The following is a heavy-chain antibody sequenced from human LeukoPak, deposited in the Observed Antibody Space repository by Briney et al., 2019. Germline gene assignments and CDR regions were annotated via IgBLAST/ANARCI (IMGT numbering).Heavy chain of an antibody. J-gene: IGHJ4*02. Sequence: ASVKVSCKASGYTFNNYGITWVRQAPGQGLEWMGWITAFNGNTKYAQKVQGRVAMTTDTSTSTAYMELTSLRSDDTAVYYCARVYVHGSGYWTYWGQGTLVTVSS. CDR3: ARVYVHGSGYWTY. CDR2: ITAFNGNT. V-gene: IGHV1-18*01. D-gene: IGHD3-10*01. CDR1: GYTFNNYG.